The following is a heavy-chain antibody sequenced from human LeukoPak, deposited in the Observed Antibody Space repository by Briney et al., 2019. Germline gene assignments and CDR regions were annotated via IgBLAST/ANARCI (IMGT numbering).Heavy chain of an antibody. J-gene: IGHJ5*02. D-gene: IGHD6-6*01. V-gene: IGHV4-38-2*02. Sequence: SETLSLTCSVSGYSISSGNYWGWIRLPPGKGLQWIGSIYHSGSTYYNPSLKSRVTISVDTSKNQFSLKLSSVTAADTAVYYCARGVGSSSPPSWGQGTLVTVSS. CDR2: IYHSGST. CDR1: GYSISSGNY. CDR3: ARGVGSSSPPS.